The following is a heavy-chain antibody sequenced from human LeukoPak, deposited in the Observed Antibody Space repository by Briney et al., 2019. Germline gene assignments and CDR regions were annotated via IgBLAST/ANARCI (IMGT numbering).Heavy chain of an antibody. V-gene: IGHV4-34*01. CDR1: GGSFSGYY. Sequence: SETLSLTCAVYGGSFSGYYWSWIRQPPGKGREWIGEINHSGSTNYNPSLKSRVTISVDTSKNQFSLKLSSVTAADTAVYYCARLGGIAVAGTEDYWGQGTLVTVSS. CDR2: INHSGST. J-gene: IGHJ4*02. D-gene: IGHD6-19*01. CDR3: ARLGGIAVAGTEDY.